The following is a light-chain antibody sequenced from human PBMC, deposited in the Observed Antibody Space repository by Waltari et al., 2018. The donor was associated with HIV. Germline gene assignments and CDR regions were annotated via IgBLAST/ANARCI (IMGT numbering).Light chain of an antibody. CDR3: QQYNNWPPLT. V-gene: IGKV3-15*01. CDR2: GAS. J-gene: IGKJ4*01. CDR1: QSVSSN. Sequence: EIVITQSPATLSVSPGERATLSCRASQSVSSNLAWYQQKPGQAPRLLIYGASTRATGIPARFSGSGSGTEFTLTISSLQSEDFAVYYCQQYNNWPPLTFGGGTKVEIK.